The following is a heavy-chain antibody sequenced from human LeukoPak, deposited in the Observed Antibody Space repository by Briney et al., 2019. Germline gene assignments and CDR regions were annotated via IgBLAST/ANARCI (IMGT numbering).Heavy chain of an antibody. J-gene: IGHJ3*01. D-gene: IGHD3-3*01. V-gene: IGHV3-7*04. CDR2: IKPDGSEK. Sequence: PGGSLRLSCAASGFTFSNYWMSWVRQAPGKGLEWVANIKPDGSEKYYVDSVKGRFSISRDNVRNALYLHMNSLRVGDTALYYCARGDFWSGDYTDAFDVWGQGTMVTVSS. CDR1: GFTFSNYW. CDR3: ARGDFWSGDYTDAFDV.